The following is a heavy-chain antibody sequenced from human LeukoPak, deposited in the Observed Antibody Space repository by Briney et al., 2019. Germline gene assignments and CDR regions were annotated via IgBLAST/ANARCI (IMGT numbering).Heavy chain of an antibody. CDR1: SGSFSGYY. J-gene: IGHJ5*02. D-gene: IGHD3-10*01. Sequence: SETLSLTCAVYSGSFSGYYWSWIRQPPGKGLEWIGEINHSGSTNYNPSLKSRVTISVDTSKNQFSLKLSSVTAADTAVYYCARVAYGSGIFDPWGQGTLVTVSS. CDR3: ARVAYGSGIFDP. CDR2: INHSGST. V-gene: IGHV4-34*01.